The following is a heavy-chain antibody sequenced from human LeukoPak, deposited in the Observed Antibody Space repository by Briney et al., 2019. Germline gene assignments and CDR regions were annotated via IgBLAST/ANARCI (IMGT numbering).Heavy chain of an antibody. CDR2: ISFDGSAK. CDR1: GFTLTNYG. D-gene: IGHD1-26*01. Sequence: GGSLRLSCAASGFTLTNYGMHWVRQAPGKGLEWMAVISFDGSAKLYADSAKGRFTISRNTSNNTLYLQMDSLRADDTAVYYCAKERSSGPRDFDSWGQGTLVTVSS. CDR3: AKERSSGPRDFDS. J-gene: IGHJ4*02. V-gene: IGHV3-30*18.